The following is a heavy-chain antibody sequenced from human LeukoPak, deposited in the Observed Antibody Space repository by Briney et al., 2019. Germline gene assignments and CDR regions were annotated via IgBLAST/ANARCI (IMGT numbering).Heavy chain of an antibody. V-gene: IGHV1-2*06. J-gene: IGHJ6*03. CDR3: ARSAEHCTNGVCFTDYYMDV. Sequence: ASVKVSCKASGYTFTSYAMNWVRQAPGQGLEWMGRINPNSGDTNYAQKFQGRVTMTRDTSISTAYMELSSLTSDDTAVYFCARSAEHCTNGVCFTDYYMDVWGKGTTVTVSS. D-gene: IGHD2-8*01. CDR2: INPNSGDT. CDR1: GYTFTSYA.